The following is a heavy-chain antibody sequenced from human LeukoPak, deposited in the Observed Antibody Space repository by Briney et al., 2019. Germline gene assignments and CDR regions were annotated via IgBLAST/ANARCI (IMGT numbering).Heavy chain of an antibody. CDR2: IYHSGST. CDR3: ARELVALAASKTNDAFDI. CDR1: GYSISSGYY. Sequence: SETLSLTCTVSGYSISSGYYWGWIRQPPGKGLEWIGSIYHSGSTYYNPSLKSRVTISVDTSKNQFSLKLSSVTAADTAVYYCARELVALAASKTNDAFDIWGQGTMVTVSS. V-gene: IGHV4-38-2*02. D-gene: IGHD6-6*01. J-gene: IGHJ3*02.